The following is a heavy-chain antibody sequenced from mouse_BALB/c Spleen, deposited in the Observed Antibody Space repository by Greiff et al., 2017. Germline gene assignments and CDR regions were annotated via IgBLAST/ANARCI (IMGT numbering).Heavy chain of an antibody. J-gene: IGHJ3*01. Sequence: VHVKQSGAELVKPGASVKLSCTASGFNIKDTYMHWVKQRPEQGLEWIGRIDPANGNTKYDPKFQGKATITADTSSNTAYLQLSSLTSEDTAVYYCARDDGYYAGFAYWGQGTLVTVSA. V-gene: IGHV14-3*02. CDR3: ARDDGYYAGFAY. D-gene: IGHD2-3*01. CDR2: IDPANGNT. CDR1: GFNIKDTY.